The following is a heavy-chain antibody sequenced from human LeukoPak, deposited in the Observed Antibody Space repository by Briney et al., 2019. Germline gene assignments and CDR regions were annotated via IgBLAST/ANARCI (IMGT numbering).Heavy chain of an antibody. CDR1: GFTFSSYW. D-gene: IGHD5-18*01. CDR3: ARDRGYSWNNWFDP. CDR2: IKQDGSEK. J-gene: IGHJ5*02. Sequence: GGSLRLSCAASGFTFSSYWMSWVRQAPGKGLEWVANIKQDGSEKYYVDSVKGRFTISRDNAKNSLYLQMNSLRAEDTAVYYCARDRGYSWNNWFDPWGQGTLVTVSS. V-gene: IGHV3-7*01.